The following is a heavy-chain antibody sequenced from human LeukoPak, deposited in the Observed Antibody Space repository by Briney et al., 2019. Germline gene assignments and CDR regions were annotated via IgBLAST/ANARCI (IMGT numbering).Heavy chain of an antibody. CDR3: AKWVGHSRAYNWFDP. D-gene: IGHD6-13*01. Sequence: GGSLRLSCAASGFTFSSYAMSWVRQAPGKGLEWVSAISGSGGSTYYADSVKGRFTISRDNSKNTLYPQMNSLRAEDTAVYYCAKWVGHSRAYNWFDPWGQGTLVTVSS. CDR1: GFTFSSYA. V-gene: IGHV3-23*01. CDR2: ISGSGGST. J-gene: IGHJ5*02.